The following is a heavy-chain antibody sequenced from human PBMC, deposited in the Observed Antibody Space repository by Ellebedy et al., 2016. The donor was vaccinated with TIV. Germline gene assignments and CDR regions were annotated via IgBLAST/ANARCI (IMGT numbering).Heavy chain of an antibody. CDR1: GYTFTSYA. D-gene: IGHD6-6*01. CDR3: ARDQFSSYPIGGHYSGYGMDV. J-gene: IGHJ6*02. CDR2: INAGNGNT. Sequence: ASVKVSCXASGYTFTSYAMHWVRQAPGQRLEWMGWINAGNGNTKYSQKFQGRVTITRDTSASTAYMELRSLTSDDTAVYYCARDQFSSYPIGGHYSGYGMDVWGQGTTVTVSS. V-gene: IGHV1-3*01.